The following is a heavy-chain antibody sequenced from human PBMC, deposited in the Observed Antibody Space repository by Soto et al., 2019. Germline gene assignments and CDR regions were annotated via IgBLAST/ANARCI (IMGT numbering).Heavy chain of an antibody. Sequence: GASVKVSCKASGGTFSSYAISWVRQAPGQRLEWMGGIIPIFGTANYAQKFQGRVTITADESTSTAYMELSSLRSEDTAVYYCAAPYCSGGSCLESDYYGMDVWGQGTTVTV. V-gene: IGHV1-69*13. CDR1: GGTFSSYA. CDR2: IIPIFGTA. D-gene: IGHD2-15*01. CDR3: AAPYCSGGSCLESDYYGMDV. J-gene: IGHJ6*02.